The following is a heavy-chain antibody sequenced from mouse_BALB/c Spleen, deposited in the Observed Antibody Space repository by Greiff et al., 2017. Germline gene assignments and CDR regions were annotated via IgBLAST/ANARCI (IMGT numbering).Heavy chain of an antibody. J-gene: IGHJ4*01. CDR3: GLDYAMDY. D-gene: IGHD2-4*01. CDR1: GYTFTSYW. CDR2: IYPGDGDT. V-gene: IGHV1-87*01. Sequence: VQGVESGAELARPGASVKLSCKASGYTFTSYWMQWVKQRPGQGLEWIGAIYPGDGDTRYTQKFKGKATLTADKSSSTAYMQLSSLASEDSAVYYCGLDYAMDYWGQGTSVTVSS.